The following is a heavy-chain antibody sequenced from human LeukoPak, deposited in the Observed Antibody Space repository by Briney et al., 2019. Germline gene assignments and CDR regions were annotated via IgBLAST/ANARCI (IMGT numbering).Heavy chain of an antibody. CDR3: ARVWWHTNWFDP. Sequence: ASVKVSCKASGYTFTGYYMHWGRQAPGQGLEWMGWINPNSGGTNYAQKFQGRVTMTRDTSISTAYMELSRLRSDDTAVYYCARVWWHTNWFDPWGQGTLVTVSS. CDR2: INPNSGGT. D-gene: IGHD4/OR15-4a*01. J-gene: IGHJ5*02. CDR1: GYTFTGYY. V-gene: IGHV1-2*02.